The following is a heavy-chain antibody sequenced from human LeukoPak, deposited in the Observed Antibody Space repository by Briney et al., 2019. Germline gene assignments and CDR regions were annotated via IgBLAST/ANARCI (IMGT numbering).Heavy chain of an antibody. Sequence: GGSLRLSCAASGFTFSSYDMHWVRQATGKGLEWVSAIGTAGDTYYPGSVKGRFTISRENAKNSLYLQMNSLRAGDTAVYYCAKAPRIAVAVHFDYWGQGTLVTVSS. CDR2: IGTAGDT. CDR3: AKAPRIAVAVHFDY. CDR1: GFTFSSYD. D-gene: IGHD6-19*01. J-gene: IGHJ4*02. V-gene: IGHV3-13*01.